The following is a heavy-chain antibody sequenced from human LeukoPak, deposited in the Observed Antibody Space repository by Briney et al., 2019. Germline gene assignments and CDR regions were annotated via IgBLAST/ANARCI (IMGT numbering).Heavy chain of an antibody. V-gene: IGHV1-18*01. Sequence: GASVKVSCKASGYTFTSYGISWVRQAPGQGLEWMGWISAYNGNTNYAQKLQGRVTMTTDTSTSTAYMELRSLRSDDTAVYYCARDGNSGYCSGGSCYSPNANDYWGQGTLVTVSS. CDR3: ARDGNSGYCSGGSCYSPNANDY. D-gene: IGHD2-15*01. CDR2: ISAYNGNT. CDR1: GYTFTSYG. J-gene: IGHJ4*02.